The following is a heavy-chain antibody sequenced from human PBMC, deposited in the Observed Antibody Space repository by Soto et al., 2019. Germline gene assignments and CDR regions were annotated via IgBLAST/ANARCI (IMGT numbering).Heavy chain of an antibody. CDR2: INPSGGST. J-gene: IGHJ4*02. CDR1: GYTFTSYN. D-gene: IGHD4-17*01. CDR3: AREGRTTVPSYYFDY. V-gene: IGHV1-46*01. Sequence: ASVKVSCKASGYTFTSYNMHWVRQAPGQGLEWMGIINPSGGSTSYAQKFQGRVTMTRDTSTSTVYMELSSLRSEDTAVYYCAREGRTTVPSYYFDYWGQGTLVTVSS.